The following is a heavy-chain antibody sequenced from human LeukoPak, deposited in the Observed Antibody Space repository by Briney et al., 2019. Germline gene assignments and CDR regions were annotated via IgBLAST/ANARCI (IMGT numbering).Heavy chain of an antibody. D-gene: IGHD4-23*01. CDR1: GGSISSGGYY. CDR3: ARVPSSTVAVDY. J-gene: IGHJ4*02. Sequence: PSETLSLTCTVSGGSISSGGYYWSWIRQHPGKGLEWIGYIYYSGSTYYNPSFKSRVTISVDTSKNQFSLKLSSVTAADTAVYYCARVPSSTVAVDYWGQGTLVTVSS. V-gene: IGHV4-31*03. CDR2: IYYSGST.